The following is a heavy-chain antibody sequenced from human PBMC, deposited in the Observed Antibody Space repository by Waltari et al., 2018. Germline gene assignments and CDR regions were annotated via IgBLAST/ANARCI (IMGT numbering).Heavy chain of an antibody. CDR1: GGSISSGGYY. V-gene: IGHV4-31*03. D-gene: IGHD5-12*01. J-gene: IGHJ4*02. Sequence: QVQLQESGPGLVKPSQTLSLPCPVSGGSISSGGYYWSWIRQHPGKGLEWIGYIYYSGSTYYNPSLKSRVTISVDTSKNQFSLKLSSVTAADTAVYYCARVFPYDRRPDYFDYWGQGTLVTVSS. CDR3: ARVFPYDRRPDYFDY. CDR2: IYYSGST.